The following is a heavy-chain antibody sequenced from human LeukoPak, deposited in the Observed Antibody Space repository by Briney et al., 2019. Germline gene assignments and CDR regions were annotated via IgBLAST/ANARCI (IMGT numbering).Heavy chain of an antibody. Sequence: GGSLRLSCAASGFTFSSYAMSWVRQAPGKGLEWVSAISGSGGSTYYADSVKGRFTISRDNSKNTLYLQMNSLRAEDTAVYYCAKDQWNGSGGYCFDYWGQGTLVTVSS. J-gene: IGHJ4*02. D-gene: IGHD3-10*01. V-gene: IGHV3-23*01. CDR1: GFTFSSYA. CDR3: AKDQWNGSGGYCFDY. CDR2: ISGSGGST.